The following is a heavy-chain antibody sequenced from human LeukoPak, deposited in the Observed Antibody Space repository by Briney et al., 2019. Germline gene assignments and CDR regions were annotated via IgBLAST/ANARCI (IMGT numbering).Heavy chain of an antibody. CDR2: INPNSGGT. D-gene: IGHD6-6*01. V-gene: IGHV1-2*02. Sequence: GASVKVSCKASGGTFSSYAISWVRQAPGQGLEWMGWINPNSGGTNYAQKFQGRVTMTRDTSISTAYMELSRLRSDDTAVYYCARGSSSPNLFDYWGQGTLVTVSS. CDR1: GGTFSSYA. J-gene: IGHJ4*02. CDR3: ARGSSSPNLFDY.